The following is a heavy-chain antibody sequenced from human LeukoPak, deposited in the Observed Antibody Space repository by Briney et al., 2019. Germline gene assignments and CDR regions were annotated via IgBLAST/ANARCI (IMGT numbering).Heavy chain of an antibody. CDR3: ARLENYYDSSGYYPHFDY. CDR1: GGSISSYY. V-gene: IGHV4-59*08. Sequence: PSETLSLTCIVSGGSISSYYWSWIRQPPGKGLEWIGYIYYSGSTNYNLSLKSRVTISADTSKNQFSLKLSSVTAADTAVYYCARLENYYDSSGYYPHFDYWGQGTLVTVSS. D-gene: IGHD3-22*01. CDR2: IYYSGST. J-gene: IGHJ4*02.